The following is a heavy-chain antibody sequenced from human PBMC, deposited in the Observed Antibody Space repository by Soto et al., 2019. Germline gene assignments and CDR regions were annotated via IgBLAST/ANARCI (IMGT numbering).Heavy chain of an antibody. J-gene: IGHJ6*02. CDR1: GFTFSSYA. CDR3: ARDQESEIAVAGYFMSYYGMDV. V-gene: IGHV3-30-3*01. Sequence: GGSLRLSCAASGFTFSSYAMHWVRQAPGKGLEWVAVISYDGSNKYYADSVKGRFTISRDNSKNTLYLQMNSLRAEDTAVYYCARDQESEIAVAGYFMSYYGMDVWGQGTTVTVSS. D-gene: IGHD6-19*01. CDR2: ISYDGSNK.